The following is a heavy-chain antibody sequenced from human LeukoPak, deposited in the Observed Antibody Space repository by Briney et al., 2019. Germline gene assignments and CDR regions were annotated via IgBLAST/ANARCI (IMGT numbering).Heavy chain of an antibody. V-gene: IGHV3-9*03. CDR2: ISWNSGSI. D-gene: IGHD6-6*01. Sequence: GGSLRLSCAASGFTFDDYAMHWVRQAPGKGLEWVSGISWNSGSIGYADSVKGRFTISRDNAKNSLYLQMNSLRAEDMALYYCAKDSMAARFGQDGNPSHSAAFDIWGQGTMVTVSS. CDR3: AKDSMAARFGQDGNPSHSAAFDI. J-gene: IGHJ3*02. CDR1: GFTFDDYA.